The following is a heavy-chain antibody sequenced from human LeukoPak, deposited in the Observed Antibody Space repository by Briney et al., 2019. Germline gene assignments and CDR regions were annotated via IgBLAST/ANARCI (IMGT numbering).Heavy chain of an antibody. Sequence: GGSLRLSCAASGFTFSSYSMNWVRQAPGKGLEWVAVIWYDGSNKYYADSVKGRFTISRDNSKNTLYLQMNSLRAEDTAVYYCARDKYCSSTSCYTRGDYYYGMDVWGQGTTVTVSS. CDR3: ARDKYCSSTSCYTRGDYYYGMDV. J-gene: IGHJ6*02. CDR2: IWYDGSNK. V-gene: IGHV3-33*08. D-gene: IGHD2-2*02. CDR1: GFTFSSYS.